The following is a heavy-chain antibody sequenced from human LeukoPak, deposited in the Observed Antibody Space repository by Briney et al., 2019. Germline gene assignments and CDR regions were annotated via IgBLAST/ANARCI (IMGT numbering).Heavy chain of an antibody. CDR3: AKGPQSTYYYYMDV. Sequence: GGSLRLSCAASGFTFSSYAMSWARQAPGMGLEWVSGISSSGGSTYYADSVKGRFTISRDNSKNTLYLQMNSLRAEDTAVYYCAKGPQSTYYYYMDVWGKGTTVTVSS. J-gene: IGHJ6*03. D-gene: IGHD2-2*01. CDR2: ISSSGGST. CDR1: GFTFSSYA. V-gene: IGHV3-23*01.